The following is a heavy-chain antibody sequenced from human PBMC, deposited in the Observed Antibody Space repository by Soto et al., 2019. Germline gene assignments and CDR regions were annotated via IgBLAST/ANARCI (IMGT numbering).Heavy chain of an antibody. CDR1: GFTFSSYS. CDR2: ISSSSSYI. D-gene: IGHD3-22*01. J-gene: IGHJ6*02. Sequence: GGSLRLSCAASGFTFSSYSMNWVRQAPGKGLEWVSSISSSSSYIYYADSVKGRFTISRDNAKNSLYLQMNSLRAEDTAVYYCARDRAYYDSSGYQYYYYGMDVWGQGTTVTVSS. CDR3: ARDRAYYDSSGYQYYYYGMDV. V-gene: IGHV3-21*01.